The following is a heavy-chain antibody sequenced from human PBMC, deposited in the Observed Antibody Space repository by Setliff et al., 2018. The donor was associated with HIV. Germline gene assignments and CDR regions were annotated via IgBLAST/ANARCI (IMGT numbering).Heavy chain of an antibody. Sequence: SETLSLTCFVSGVSISDHYWGWIRQPPGKGLEWIGSIYYSGSTYYNSSLKSRVTIFVDTSKNQLSLKLRSVTAADTAVYYCAKTIGRYFDIFDNWGQGTLVTVSS. D-gene: IGHD3-9*01. CDR3: AKTIGRYFDIFDN. CDR1: GVSISDHY. CDR2: IYYSGST. V-gene: IGHV4-39*01. J-gene: IGHJ4*02.